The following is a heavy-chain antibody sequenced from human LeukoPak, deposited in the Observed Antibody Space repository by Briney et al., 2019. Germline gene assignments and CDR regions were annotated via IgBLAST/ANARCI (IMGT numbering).Heavy chain of an antibody. CDR2: INHSGST. D-gene: IGHD3-22*01. J-gene: IGHJ4*02. Sequence: SETLSLTCTVSGGSISSSSYYWGWIRQPPGKGLEWIGEINHSGSTNYNPSLKSRVTISVDTSKNQFSLKLSSVTAADTAVYYCASYDSSGFDYWGQGTLVTVSS. V-gene: IGHV4-39*07. CDR1: GGSISSSSYY. CDR3: ASYDSSGFDY.